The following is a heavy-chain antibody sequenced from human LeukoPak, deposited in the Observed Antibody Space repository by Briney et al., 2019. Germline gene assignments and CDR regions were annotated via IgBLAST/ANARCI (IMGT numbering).Heavy chain of an antibody. Sequence: HGESLKISCKGSGYSFTSYWIGWVRQMPGKGLEWMGIIYPGDSDTRYSPSFQGQVTISADKSISTAYLQWSSLKASDTAMYYCARPGYYGSGSHTYFDYWGQGTLVTVSS. CDR2: IYPGDSDT. V-gene: IGHV5-51*01. J-gene: IGHJ4*02. CDR1: GYSFTSYW. D-gene: IGHD3-10*01. CDR3: ARPGYYGSGSHTYFDY.